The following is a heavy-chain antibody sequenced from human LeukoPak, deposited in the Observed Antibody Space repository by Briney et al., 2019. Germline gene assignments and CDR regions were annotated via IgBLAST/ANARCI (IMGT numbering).Heavy chain of an antibody. Sequence: GASLRLSCTASGFTFSGAWMTWVRQAAGDGLEWVANIREDGTEKNYADSVKGRFTISRDNAKNSLFLQMSNLKDDDTAIYSCARHVGISFWGQGTLVTVSS. D-gene: IGHD7-27*01. CDR3: ARHVGISF. J-gene: IGHJ4*02. CDR2: IREDGTEK. CDR1: GFTFSGAW. V-gene: IGHV3-7*01.